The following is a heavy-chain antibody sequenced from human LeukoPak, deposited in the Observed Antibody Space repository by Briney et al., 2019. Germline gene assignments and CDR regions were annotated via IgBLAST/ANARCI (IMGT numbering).Heavy chain of an antibody. V-gene: IGHV3-23*01. Sequence: GGSLRLSCAASGFTFSSYAMSWVRQAPGKGLEWVSAISGSGGSTYYADSVKGRFTISRDNSKNTLYLQMNSLRAEDTALYYCAKYSGSFLGVYYFDYWGQGTLVTVSS. D-gene: IGHD1-26*01. CDR3: AKYSGSFLGVYYFDY. CDR1: GFTFSSYA. CDR2: ISGSGGST. J-gene: IGHJ4*02.